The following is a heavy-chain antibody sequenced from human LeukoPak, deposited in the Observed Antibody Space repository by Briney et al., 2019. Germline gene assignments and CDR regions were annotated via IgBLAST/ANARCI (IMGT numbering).Heavy chain of an antibody. D-gene: IGHD3-10*01. V-gene: IGHV4-38-2*01. CDR1: GYSISRGYY. CDR2: IYHSGST. Sequence: PSETLSLSCAVSGYSISRGYYWGWIRQPPGKGLEWIGSIYHSGSTYYSPSVKSRVTISVDTSKNQFSLKLSSVTAADTAVYYCAGSGSSLPLDAFDIWGQGTMVTVSS. CDR3: AGSGSSLPLDAFDI. J-gene: IGHJ3*02.